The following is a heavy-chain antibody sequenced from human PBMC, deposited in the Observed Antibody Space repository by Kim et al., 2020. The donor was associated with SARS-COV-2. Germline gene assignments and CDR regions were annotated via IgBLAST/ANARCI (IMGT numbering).Heavy chain of an antibody. J-gene: IGHJ3*02. V-gene: IGHV4-4*02. Sequence: SLNSRVTISVDKSKNQFSLKLSSVTAADTAVYYCAGHYYDSSGYRDAFDIWGQGTMVTVSS. D-gene: IGHD3-22*01. CDR3: AGHYYDSSGYRDAFDI.